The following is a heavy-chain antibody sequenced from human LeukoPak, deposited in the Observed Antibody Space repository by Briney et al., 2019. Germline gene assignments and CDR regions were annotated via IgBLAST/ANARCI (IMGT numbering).Heavy chain of an antibody. Sequence: GGSLRLSCAASGFSFSNHWMHWVRQARGKGLVWVSRIEERGTNAMYADSVKGRFSISRDNAKNTVNLQMNSLRAEDTGVYYCIRDEALWRLDYWGQGTLVTPSS. CDR2: IEERGTNA. V-gene: IGHV3-74*03. CDR1: GFSFSNHW. J-gene: IGHJ4*02. CDR3: IRDEALWRLDY. D-gene: IGHD2-21*01.